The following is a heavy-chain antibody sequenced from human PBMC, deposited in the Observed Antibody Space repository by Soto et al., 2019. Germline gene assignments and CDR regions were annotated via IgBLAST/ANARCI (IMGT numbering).Heavy chain of an antibody. J-gene: IGHJ5*02. CDR1: GFTFRSFT. V-gene: IGHV3-21*01. CDR3: TRDASRDSSARGWFDP. D-gene: IGHD6-13*01. Sequence: GGSLRLSCAASGFTFRSFTMNWVRQAPGKGLEWVSTISSNSAYIYYTDALRGRFTISRDNAKNSLHLQMNSLRAEDTAVYYCTRDASRDSSARGWFDPWGPGTRVTVSS. CDR2: ISSNSAYI.